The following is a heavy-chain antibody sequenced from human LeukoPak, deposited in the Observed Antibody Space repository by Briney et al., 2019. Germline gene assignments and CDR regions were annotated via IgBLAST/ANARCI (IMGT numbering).Heavy chain of an antibody. CDR3: AGTLIAARPYFDY. D-gene: IGHD6-6*01. V-gene: IGHV4-4*02. CDR1: GGSISSSNW. J-gene: IGHJ4*02. CDR2: IYHSGST. Sequence: PSETLSLTCAVSGGSISSSNWWSWVRQPPGKGLEWIGEIYHSGSTYYSPSLKSRVTISVDTSKNQFSLKLSSVTAADTAVYYCAGTLIAARPYFDYWGQGTLVTVSS.